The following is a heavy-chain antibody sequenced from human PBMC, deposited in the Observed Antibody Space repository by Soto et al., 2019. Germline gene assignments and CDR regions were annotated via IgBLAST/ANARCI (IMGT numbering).Heavy chain of an antibody. V-gene: IGHV3-7*01. J-gene: IGHJ3*02. D-gene: IGHD3-16*02. CDR3: ARRGSVGELSLNAFDI. CDR2: IKQDGSEK. Sequence: EVQLVESGGGLVQPGGSLRLSCAASGFTFSSYWMSWVRQAPGKGLEWVANIKQDGSEKYYVDSVKGRFTISRDNAKNSLYLQMNSLRAEDTAVYYCARRGSVGELSLNAFDIWGQGTMVTVSS. CDR1: GFTFSSYW.